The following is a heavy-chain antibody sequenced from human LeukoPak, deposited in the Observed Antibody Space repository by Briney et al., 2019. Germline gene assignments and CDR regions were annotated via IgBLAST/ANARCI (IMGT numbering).Heavy chain of an antibody. V-gene: IGHV3-30*04. CDR3: ARDPSVMAAAGSPWDY. J-gene: IGHJ4*02. CDR2: VSYDGSNK. CDR1: GFTFSSYA. Sequence: GALRLSCAASGFTFSSYAMHWIRQAPGKGLEWVAVVSYDGSNKYYADSVKGRFTISRDNSKNTLYLQMNSLGAEDTAVYYCARDPSVMAAAGSPWDYWGQGTLVTVSS. D-gene: IGHD6-13*01.